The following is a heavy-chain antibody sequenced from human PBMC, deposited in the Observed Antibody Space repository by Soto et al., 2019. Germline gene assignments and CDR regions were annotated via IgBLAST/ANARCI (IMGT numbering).Heavy chain of an antibody. CDR3: ARDGRTAVAGTDHSSNFDY. D-gene: IGHD6-19*01. J-gene: IGHJ4*02. Sequence: SVKVSCKASGGTFSSYAISWVRQAPGQGLEWMGGIIPIFGTANYAQKFQGRVTITADKSTSTAYMELSSLRSADPAVYYCARDGRTAVAGTDHSSNFDYWGQGTLVTVSS. CDR1: GGTFSSYA. CDR2: IIPIFGTA. V-gene: IGHV1-69*06.